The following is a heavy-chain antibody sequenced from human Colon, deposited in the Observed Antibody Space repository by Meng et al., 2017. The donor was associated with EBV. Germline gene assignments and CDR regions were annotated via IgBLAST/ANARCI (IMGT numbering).Heavy chain of an antibody. CDR1: GGSLSGAY. D-gene: IGHD2-8*02. J-gene: IGHJ4*02. CDR2: IIHGGSP. CDR3: ARRPTGIDY. V-gene: IGHV4-34*12. Sequence: QVQLQQGGAGLLKPSETPSLTCAGNGGSLSGAYWNWIRQPPGKGLEWIGEIIHGGSPSYNPSLKSRVTISIDTSKNQLSLMLSSVTAADTAVYYCARRPTGIDYWGQGTLVTVSS.